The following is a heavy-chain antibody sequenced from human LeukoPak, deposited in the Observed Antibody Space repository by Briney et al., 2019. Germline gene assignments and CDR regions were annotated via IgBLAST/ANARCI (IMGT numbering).Heavy chain of an antibody. J-gene: IGHJ4*02. CDR1: GGSISSYY. V-gene: IGHV4-59*12. Sequence: SETLSLTCTVSGGSISSYYWSWIRQPPGKGLEWIGYVFYSGGTLYNPSLKSRVTISVDTSKTQFSLKLTSVTAADTAVYYCAREAAAGPYFDYWGQGTLVTVSS. CDR3: AREAAAGPYFDY. D-gene: IGHD6-13*01. CDR2: VFYSGGT.